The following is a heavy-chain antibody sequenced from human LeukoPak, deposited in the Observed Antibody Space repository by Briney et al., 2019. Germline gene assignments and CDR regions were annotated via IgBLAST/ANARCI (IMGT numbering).Heavy chain of an antibody. CDR3: ASPGIAAAGPFA. J-gene: IGHJ5*02. CDR2: IWYDGSNK. CDR1: GFTFSSYW. Sequence: GGSLRLSCAASGFTFSSYWMSWVRQAPGKGLEWVAVIWYDGSNKYYADSVKGRFTISRDNSKNTLYLQMNSLRAEDTAVYYCASPGIAAAGPFAWGQGTLVTVSS. D-gene: IGHD6-13*01. V-gene: IGHV3-33*08.